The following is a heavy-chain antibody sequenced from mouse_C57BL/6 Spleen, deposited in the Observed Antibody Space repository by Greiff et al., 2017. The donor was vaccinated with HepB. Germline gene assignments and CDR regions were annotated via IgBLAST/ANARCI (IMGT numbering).Heavy chain of an antibody. V-gene: IGHV1-61*01. Sequence: QVQLQQPGAELVRPGSSVKLSCKASGYTFTSYWMDWVKQRPGQGLEWIGNIYPSDSETHYNQKFKDKATLTVDKSSSTAYMQLSSLTSEDSAVYYCARGVLGFDYWGQGTTLTVSS. CDR3: ARGVLGFDY. D-gene: IGHD1-1*01. J-gene: IGHJ2*01. CDR1: GYTFTSYW. CDR2: IYPSDSET.